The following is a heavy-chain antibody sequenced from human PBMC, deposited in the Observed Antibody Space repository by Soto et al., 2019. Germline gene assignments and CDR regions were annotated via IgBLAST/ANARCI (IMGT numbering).Heavy chain of an antibody. J-gene: IGHJ3*02. CDR3: ARDSRPPCNLGYCSGGPNTIDAFDI. CDR1: GFTFSSYD. V-gene: IGHV3-13*01. CDR2: IGTAGDT. Sequence: PGGSLRLSCAASGFTFSSYDMHWVRQATGKGLEWVSAIGTAGDTYYPGSVKGRFTISRENAKNSLYLQMNSLRAGDTAMYYCARDSRPPCNLGYCSGGPNTIDAFDIWGQGTMVTVSS. D-gene: IGHD2-15*01.